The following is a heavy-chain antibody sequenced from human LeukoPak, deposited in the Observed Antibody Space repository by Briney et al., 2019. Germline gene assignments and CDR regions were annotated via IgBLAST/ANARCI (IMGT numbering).Heavy chain of an antibody. D-gene: IGHD5-24*01. CDR2: ISGSGDNT. CDR1: GFTFSSYA. Sequence: QPGGSLRLSCAASGFTFSSYAMSWVRQAPGKGLEWVSTISGSGDNTYYADSVKGRFTISRDNSRNTMYLQMSSLRAEDTAVYYCASHRGAFDIWGQGTMVTVSS. J-gene: IGHJ3*02. CDR3: ASHRGAFDI. V-gene: IGHV3-23*01.